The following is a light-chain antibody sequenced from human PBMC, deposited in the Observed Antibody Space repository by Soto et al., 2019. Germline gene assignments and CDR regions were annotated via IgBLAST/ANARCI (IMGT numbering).Light chain of an antibody. CDR2: GIS. V-gene: IGKV3-15*01. CDR3: QQYNSWPLT. J-gene: IGKJ4*01. Sequence: EIVMTQSPATLFVSPGEGATLSCRASQSLSINLAWYQQKPGQAPRLLIYGISNRVPGIPVRFSASGSGTEFTLTISSLQSEDVAVYYCQQYNSWPLTFGGGTKVQI. CDR1: QSLSIN.